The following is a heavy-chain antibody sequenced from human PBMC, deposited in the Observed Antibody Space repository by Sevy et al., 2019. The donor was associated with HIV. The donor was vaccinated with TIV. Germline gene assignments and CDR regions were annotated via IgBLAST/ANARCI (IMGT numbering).Heavy chain of an antibody. V-gene: IGHV3-7*03. CDR2: IKQDGSKK. D-gene: IGHD4-17*01. CDR1: GFTFSDYW. Sequence: GGSLRLSCAASGFTFSDYWMSWVRQDPEKGLEWVANIKQDGSKKYYVDSVKGRFIMSRDNAKNSLYLEMNSLRAEDTAVYYCAKESDYGDFDYWGQGTLVTVSS. J-gene: IGHJ4*02. CDR3: AKESDYGDFDY.